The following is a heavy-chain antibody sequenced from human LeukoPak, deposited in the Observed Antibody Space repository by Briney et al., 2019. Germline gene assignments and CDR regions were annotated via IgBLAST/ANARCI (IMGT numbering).Heavy chain of an antibody. Sequence: GASVKVSCKVSGYTLTELSMHWVRQAPGKGLEWMGGFDPEDGETIYAQKFQGRVTMTEDTSTDTAYMELSSLRSEDTAVYYCARDKPTYYYDSSGYFWYFDYWGQGTLVTVSS. CDR1: GYTLTELS. CDR3: ARDKPTYYYDSSGYFWYFDY. D-gene: IGHD3-22*01. CDR2: FDPEDGET. V-gene: IGHV1-24*01. J-gene: IGHJ4*02.